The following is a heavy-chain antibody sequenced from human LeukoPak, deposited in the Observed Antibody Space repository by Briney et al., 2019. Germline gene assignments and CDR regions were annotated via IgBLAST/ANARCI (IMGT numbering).Heavy chain of an antibody. CDR2: IYHSGIT. Sequence: SETLSLTCTVSGYSIRSGFYWGWIRQPPGKGLEWIGNIYHSGITYYTPSLKSRVTISVDTSKNQFYLKLSSVTAADTAVYYCARDGGSSVYYYYMDVWGKGTTVTVSS. D-gene: IGHD1-26*01. CDR1: GYSIRSGFY. V-gene: IGHV4-38-2*02. J-gene: IGHJ6*03. CDR3: ARDGGSSVYYYYMDV.